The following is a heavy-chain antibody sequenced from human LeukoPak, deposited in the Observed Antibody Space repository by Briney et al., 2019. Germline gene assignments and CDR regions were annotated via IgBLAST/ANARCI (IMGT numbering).Heavy chain of an antibody. CDR1: GYTFTSYA. CDR3: AREDVEYYGSGSYYNIDY. Sequence: GASVKVSCKASGYTFTSYAMHWVRQAPGQRLEWMGWINAGNGNTKYSQKFQGRVTITRDTSASTAYMELSSLRSEDTAVYYCAREDVEYYGSGSYYNIDYWGQGTLVTVSS. V-gene: IGHV1-3*01. CDR2: INAGNGNT. D-gene: IGHD3-10*01. J-gene: IGHJ4*02.